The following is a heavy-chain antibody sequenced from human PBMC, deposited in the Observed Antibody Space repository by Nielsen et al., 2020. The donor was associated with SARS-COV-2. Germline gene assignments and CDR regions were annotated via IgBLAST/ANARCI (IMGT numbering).Heavy chain of an antibody. D-gene: IGHD2-15*01. V-gene: IGHV3-23*01. CDR3: AKATSRTCIGVRCYNFDY. CDR2: ISGGIDTT. CDR1: EFTFSSYA. J-gene: IGHJ4*02. Sequence: GGSLRLSCVASEFTFSSYAMSWVRQAPGKGLEWVSTISGGIDTTYHADSVRGRFTVSRDDSKNTLYLQMNSLRAEDTAIYYCAKATSRTCIGVRCYNFDYWGQRALVTVSS.